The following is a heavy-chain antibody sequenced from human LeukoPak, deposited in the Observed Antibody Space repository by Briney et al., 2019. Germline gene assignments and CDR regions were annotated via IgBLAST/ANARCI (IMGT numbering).Heavy chain of an antibody. J-gene: IGHJ4*02. CDR3: ARDRDSTTYYDFWSGYFPFDY. CDR2: ISYDGSNK. Sequence: GRSLRLSCAASGFTFSSYAMHWVRQAPGKGLEWVAVISYDGSNKYYADSVKGRFTISRDNSKNTLYLQMNSPRAEDTAVYYCARDRDSTTYYDFWSGYFPFDYWGQGTLVTVSS. V-gene: IGHV3-30-3*01. D-gene: IGHD3-3*01. CDR1: GFTFSSYA.